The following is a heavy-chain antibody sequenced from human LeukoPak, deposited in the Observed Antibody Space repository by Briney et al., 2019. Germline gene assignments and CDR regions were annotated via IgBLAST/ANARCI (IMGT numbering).Heavy chain of an antibody. Sequence: SVKVSCKASGGTFSSYAISWVRQAPGQGLEWMGGIIPIFGTANYAQKFQGRVTITTDESTSTAYMELSSLRSEDTAVYYCAKDPSGSSSASGPPGDYWGQGTLVTVSS. D-gene: IGHD2-2*01. CDR2: IIPIFGTA. J-gene: IGHJ4*02. CDR3: AKDPSGSSSASGPPGDY. V-gene: IGHV1-69*05. CDR1: GGTFSSYA.